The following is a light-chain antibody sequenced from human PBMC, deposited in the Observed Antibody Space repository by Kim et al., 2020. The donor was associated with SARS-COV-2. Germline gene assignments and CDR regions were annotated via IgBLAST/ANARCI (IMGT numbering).Light chain of an antibody. V-gene: IGKV1-16*02. Sequence: DMQMTHSPSSLSASIGDRVTITCRASHGIGNLLAWFQHKPGKAPKSLIYAASTVHSGVPSKFTGTGSVTNFSLTISSLQPEDFATYYCQQYRYYPYTFGQGTKLEI. CDR2: AAS. CDR3: QQYRYYPYT. CDR1: HGIGNL. J-gene: IGKJ2*01.